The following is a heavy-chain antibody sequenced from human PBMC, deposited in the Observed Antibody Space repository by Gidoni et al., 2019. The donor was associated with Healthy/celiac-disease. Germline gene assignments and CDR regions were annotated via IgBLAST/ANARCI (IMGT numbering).Heavy chain of an antibody. V-gene: IGHV3-30-3*01. CDR3: ARSPRSDYGDYYYYGMDV. Sequence: SSYAMHWVRQAPGKGLEWVAVISYDGSNKYYADSVKGRFTISRDNSKNTLYLQMNSLRAEDTAVYYCARSPRSDYGDYYYYGMDVWGQGTTGTVSS. CDR1: SSYA. J-gene: IGHJ6*02. CDR2: ISYDGSNK. D-gene: IGHD4-17*01.